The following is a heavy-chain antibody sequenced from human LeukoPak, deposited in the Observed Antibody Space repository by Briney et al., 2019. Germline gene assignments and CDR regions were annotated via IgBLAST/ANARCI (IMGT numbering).Heavy chain of an antibody. J-gene: IGHJ4*02. CDR3: ARDFNWGFDY. CDR1: GFTFSSYA. V-gene: IGHV3-30*02. CDR2: IRYDGSNK. D-gene: IGHD7-27*01. Sequence: PGGSLRLSCGASGFTFSSYAMSWVRQAPGKGLEWVAFIRYDGSNKYYADSVKGRFSISRDDSKYTVNLETNSLRTEDMAVYYCARDFNWGFDYWGQGTLVSVSS.